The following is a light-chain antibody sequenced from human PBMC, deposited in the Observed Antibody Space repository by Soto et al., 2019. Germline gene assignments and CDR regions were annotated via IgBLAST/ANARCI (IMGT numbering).Light chain of an antibody. V-gene: IGLV4-69*01. CDR3: QTWGPV. Sequence: QSVLTQSPSAPASLGASVKLTCTLSSGHSSYAIAWHQQQPEKGPRYLMKLNSDGSHSKGDGIPDRFSGSSSGAERYLTISSLQSEDEADYYCQTWGPVFGGGTKLTVL. CDR2: LNSDGSH. J-gene: IGLJ2*01. CDR1: SGHSSYA.